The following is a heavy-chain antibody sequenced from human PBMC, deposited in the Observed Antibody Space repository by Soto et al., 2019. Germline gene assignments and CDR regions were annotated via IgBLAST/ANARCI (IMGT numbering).Heavy chain of an antibody. CDR2: IHPSGGGT. V-gene: IGHV1-46*02. Sequence: QVQLVQSGAEVRKPGASVKVSCKPSGYTFNTYYLHWLRQAPGQALEWMGVIHPSGGGTTYAQKFLGRVTVTRDTSTTTIFMELRSLRSDDTDVYYCDRWGHSAVVTASFDNWGQGTLVTVSS. D-gene: IGHD2-21*02. J-gene: IGHJ4*02. CDR3: DRWGHSAVVTASFDN. CDR1: GYTFNTYY.